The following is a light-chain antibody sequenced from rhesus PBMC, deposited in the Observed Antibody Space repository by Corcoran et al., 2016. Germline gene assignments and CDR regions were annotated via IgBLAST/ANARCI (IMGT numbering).Light chain of an antibody. Sequence: EIVLTQSPAFQSGTLKEKFTITCQPIQSIGSSLHGYQQKTDQSPKPPLNDASQSLPGVPSRFSGSGSGTDFTLTINSLGAEDAVTYYCQQSSSFPYSFGQGTKVEIK. V-gene: IGKV6-55*01. CDR1: QSIGSS. J-gene: IGKJ2*01. CDR3: QQSSSFPYS. CDR2: DAS.